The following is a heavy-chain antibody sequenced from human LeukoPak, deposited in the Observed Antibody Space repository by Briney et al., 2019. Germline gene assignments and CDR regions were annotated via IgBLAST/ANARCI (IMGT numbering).Heavy chain of an antibody. D-gene: IGHD2-2*01. J-gene: IGHJ4*02. CDR1: GFTFSSYS. CDR3: ARAGGYCSSTSCQLLGY. V-gene: IGHV3-21*01. Sequence: AGGSLRLSCAASGFTFSSYSMNWVRQAPGKGLEWVSSISSSSSYIYYADSVKGRFTISRDNAKNSLYLQMSSLRAEDTAVYYCARAGGYCSSTSCQLLGYWGQGTLVTVSS. CDR2: ISSSSSYI.